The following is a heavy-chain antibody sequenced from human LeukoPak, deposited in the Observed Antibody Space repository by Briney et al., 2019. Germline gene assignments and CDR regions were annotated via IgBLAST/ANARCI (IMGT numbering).Heavy chain of an antibody. Sequence: ASVKVSCKASGYTFTSYYMHWVRQAPGQGLEWMGIINPSGGSTNYAQKFQGRVTMTRDMSTSTVYMELSSLRSEDTPVYYCASSGYSYGDGAFDIWGQGTMVTVSS. CDR1: GYTFTSYY. D-gene: IGHD5-18*01. J-gene: IGHJ3*02. CDR2: INPSGGST. CDR3: ASSGYSYGDGAFDI. V-gene: IGHV1-46*01.